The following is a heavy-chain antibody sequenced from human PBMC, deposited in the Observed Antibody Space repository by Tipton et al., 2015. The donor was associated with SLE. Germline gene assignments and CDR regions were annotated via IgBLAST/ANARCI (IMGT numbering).Heavy chain of an antibody. J-gene: IGHJ6*02. D-gene: IGHD3-22*01. V-gene: IGHV3-66*01. CDR3: ARERGAYDRSGYWVDRYYGMDV. Sequence: LSLTCAASGFNVRDNYMSWIRQAPGKGLEWVSVSYSDGIRASYADSVKGRFTISRDNFKNTVNLQMNGLRVEDTAVYYCARERGAYDRSGYWVDRYYGMDVGGQGTTVTVSS. CDR1: GFNVRDNY. CDR2: SYSDGIRA.